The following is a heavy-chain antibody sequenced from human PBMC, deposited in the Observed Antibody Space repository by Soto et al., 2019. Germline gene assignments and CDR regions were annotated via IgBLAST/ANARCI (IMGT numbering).Heavy chain of an antibody. CDR2: ISYDGSNK. J-gene: IGHJ6*02. Sequence: QVQLVESGGGVVQPGRSLRLSCAASGFTFSSYAMHWVRQAPGKGLEWVAVISYDGSNKYYADSVEGRFNISRDNSKNTRYLQMDSLRAEDKVVYYCARSPRGQWELPYCYYGMDVWGQGTIVSV. CDR3: ARSPRGQWELPYCYYGMDV. CDR1: GFTFSSYA. D-gene: IGHD1-26*01. V-gene: IGHV3-30-3*01.